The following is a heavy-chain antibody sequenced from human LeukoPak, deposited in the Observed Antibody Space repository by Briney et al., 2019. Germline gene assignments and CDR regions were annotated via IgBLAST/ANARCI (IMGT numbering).Heavy chain of an antibody. D-gene: IGHD6-13*01. CDR1: GFTFSSHW. J-gene: IGHJ3*02. CDR3: AIDSEYSSSFAFDI. Sequence: PGGSLRLSCAASGFTFSSHWMTWVRQAPGKGLEWVAHINQDGSERYYVDSVKGRFTISRDNAKNSLYLQMNSLRAEDTAVYYCAIDSEYSSSFAFDIWGQGTMVTVSS. CDR2: INQDGSER. V-gene: IGHV3-7*01.